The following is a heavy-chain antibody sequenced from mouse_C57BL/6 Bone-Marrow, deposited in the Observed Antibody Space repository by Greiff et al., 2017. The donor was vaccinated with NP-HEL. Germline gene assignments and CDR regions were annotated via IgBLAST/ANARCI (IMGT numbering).Heavy chain of an antibody. D-gene: IGHD1-1*01. V-gene: IGHV1-4*01. Sequence: VQLQQSGAELARPGASVKMSCKASGYTFTSYTMHWVKQRPGQGLEWIGYINPSSGYTKYNQKFKDKATLTADKSSSTAYMQLSSLTSESSAVYYCARRGGYYGSSPAWFAYWGQGTLVTVSA. CDR2: INPSSGYT. J-gene: IGHJ3*01. CDR3: ARRGGYYGSSPAWFAY. CDR1: GYTFTSYT.